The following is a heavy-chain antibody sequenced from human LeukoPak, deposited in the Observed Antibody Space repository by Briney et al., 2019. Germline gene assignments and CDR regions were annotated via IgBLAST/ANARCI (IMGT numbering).Heavy chain of an antibody. CDR1: GFTFSTYA. J-gene: IGHJ4*02. D-gene: IGHD4-11*01. CDR3: ARERQGTVTTSDY. Sequence: PGGSLRLSCTASGFTFSTYAMSWVRQAPGKGLEWVSAITDSGGNTYYAAPVKGRFTISRDNSKNSLYLQMNSLRAEDTAVYYCARERQGTVTTSDYWGQGTLVTVSS. CDR2: ITDSGGNT. V-gene: IGHV3-23*01.